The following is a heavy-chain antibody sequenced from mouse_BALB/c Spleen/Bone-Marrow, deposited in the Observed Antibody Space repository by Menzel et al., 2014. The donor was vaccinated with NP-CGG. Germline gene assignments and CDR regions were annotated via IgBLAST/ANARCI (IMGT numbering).Heavy chain of an antibody. V-gene: IGHV2-3*01. D-gene: IGHD3-3*01. CDR3: RGGPWFAY. Sequence: VKLVESGPGLVAPSQRLSIPCTVSGFSLTSYGVSWVRQPPGKGLEWLGVIWGDGNTNYHSALISRLSISKDNSKSQVFLKLNSLQTDDTATYYCRGGPWFAYWGQGTLVTVSA. CDR2: IWGDGNT. CDR1: GFSLTSYG. J-gene: IGHJ3*01.